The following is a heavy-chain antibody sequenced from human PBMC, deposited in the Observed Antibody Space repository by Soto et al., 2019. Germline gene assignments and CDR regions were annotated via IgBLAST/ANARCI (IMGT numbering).Heavy chain of an antibody. CDR2: IYYSGST. J-gene: IGHJ4*02. Sequence: SETLSLTCTVSGGTIRSSNYYWAWIRQPPGKGLEWIGSIYYSGSTYYNPSLKSRVTISVDTSKNQFSLKLSSVTAADTAVYYCARGPPIYGGNSIDYWGQGTLVTVSS. CDR3: ARGPPIYGGNSIDY. V-gene: IGHV4-39*07. D-gene: IGHD4-17*01. CDR1: GGTIRSSNYY.